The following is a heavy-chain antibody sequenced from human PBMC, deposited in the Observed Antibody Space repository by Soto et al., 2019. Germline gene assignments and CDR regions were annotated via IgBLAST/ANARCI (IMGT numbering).Heavy chain of an antibody. V-gene: IGHV3-7*01. CDR3: ARDSTGYSSSWVTFDI. D-gene: IGHD6-13*01. CDR1: GFTFSSYW. Sequence: GGSLRLSCAASGFTFSSYWMSWVRQAPGKGLEWVANIKQDGSEKYYVDSVKGRFTISRENAKNSLYLQMNSLRAEDTAVYYCARDSTGYSSSWVTFDIWGQGTMVTVSS. J-gene: IGHJ3*02. CDR2: IKQDGSEK.